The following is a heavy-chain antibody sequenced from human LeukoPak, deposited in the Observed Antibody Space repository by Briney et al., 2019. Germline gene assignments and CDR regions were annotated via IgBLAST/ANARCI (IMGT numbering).Heavy chain of an antibody. V-gene: IGHV3-74*01. CDR2: ISTDGYTT. CDR1: GLAFSAYK. CDR3: VVGGSPGY. D-gene: IGHD2-15*01. J-gene: IGHJ4*02. Sequence: GGSLGLSCAASGLAFSAYKMHWVRQAPRKGLVWVSRISTDGYTTDYADFVQGRFTASRDNTKNTWSLEMNSLRAEDTAVYYCVVGGSPGYWGQGTLVTVSS.